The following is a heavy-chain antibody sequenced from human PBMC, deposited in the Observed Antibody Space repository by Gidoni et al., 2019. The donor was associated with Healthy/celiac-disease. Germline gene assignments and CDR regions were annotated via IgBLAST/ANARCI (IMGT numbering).Heavy chain of an antibody. CDR3: ARAPGCSGGSCYSATLVYYFDY. D-gene: IGHD2-15*01. CDR2: IYPGDSDT. CDR1: GYSFTSYW. V-gene: IGHV5-51*01. Sequence: EVQLVQSGAEVKKPGESLKISCKGSGYSFTSYWIGWVRQMPGKGLEWMGIIYPGDSDTRYSPSFQGQVTISADKSISTAYLQWSSLKASDTAMYYCARAPGCSGGSCYSATLVYYFDYWGQGTLVTVSS. J-gene: IGHJ4*02.